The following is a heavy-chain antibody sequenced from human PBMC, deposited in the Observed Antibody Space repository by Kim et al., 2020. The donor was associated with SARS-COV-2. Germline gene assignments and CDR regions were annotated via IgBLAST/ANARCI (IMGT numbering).Heavy chain of an antibody. CDR1: GFTFSSYG. D-gene: IGHD2-2*01. CDR2: IWYDGSNK. V-gene: IGHV3-33*01. Sequence: GGSLRLSCAASGFTFSSYGMHWVRQAPGKGLEWVAVIWYDGSNKYYADSVKGRFTISRDNSKNTLYLQMNSLRAEDTAVYYCARDGRCSSTSCYRFDYWGQGTLVTVSS. J-gene: IGHJ4*02. CDR3: ARDGRCSSTSCYRFDY.